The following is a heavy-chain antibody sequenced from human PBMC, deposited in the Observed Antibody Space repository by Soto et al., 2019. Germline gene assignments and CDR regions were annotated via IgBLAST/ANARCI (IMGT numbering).Heavy chain of an antibody. Sequence: QVQLVQSGAEVKKPGSSVKVSCKASGGTFSSYTISWVRQAPGQGLEWMGRIIPILGIANYAQKFQGRVTITADKSTSTAYMELSSLRSEDTAVYYCASETTLTINRGVYFDYWGQGTLVTVSS. D-gene: IGHD3-10*01. CDR3: ASETTLTINRGVYFDY. J-gene: IGHJ4*02. CDR2: IIPILGIA. CDR1: GGTFSSYT. V-gene: IGHV1-69*02.